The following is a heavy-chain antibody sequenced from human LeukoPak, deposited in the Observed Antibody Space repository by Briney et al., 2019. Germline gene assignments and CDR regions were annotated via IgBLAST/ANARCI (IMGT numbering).Heavy chain of an antibody. CDR3: AKDRAPYSGSYIDY. Sequence: GRSLRLSCAASGFTFDDYAMHWVRHAPGKGLEWVSGISWNSGSIGYADSVKGRFTISRDNAKNSLYLQMNSLRAEDMALYYCAKDRAPYSGSYIDYWGQGTLVTVSS. CDR2: ISWNSGSI. CDR1: GFTFDDYA. J-gene: IGHJ4*02. V-gene: IGHV3-9*03. D-gene: IGHD1-26*01.